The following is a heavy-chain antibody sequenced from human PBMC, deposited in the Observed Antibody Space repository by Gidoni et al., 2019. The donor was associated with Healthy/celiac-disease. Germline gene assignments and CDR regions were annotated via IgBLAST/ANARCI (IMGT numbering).Heavy chain of an antibody. CDR2: IIPIFGTA. CDR3: ARDGVRYCSSTSCPNYYGMDV. D-gene: IGHD2-2*01. V-gene: IGHV1-69*01. CDR1: GGTFSSYA. J-gene: IGHJ6*02. Sequence: QVQLVQSGAEVKKPGSSVKVSCKASGGTFSSYAISWVRQAPGQGLEWMGGIIPIFGTANYAQKFQGRVTITADESTSTAYMELSSLRSEDTAVYYCARDGVRYCSSTSCPNYYGMDVWGQGTTVTVSS.